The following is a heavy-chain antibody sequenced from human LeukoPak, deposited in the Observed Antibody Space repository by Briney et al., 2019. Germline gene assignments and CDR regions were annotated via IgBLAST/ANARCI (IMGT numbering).Heavy chain of an antibody. D-gene: IGHD3-3*01. CDR1: GYSISSGYY. J-gene: IGHJ4*02. Sequence: SETLSLTCTVSGYSISSGYYWGWIRQPPGKGLEWIGSIYYSGTTYYNPSLKSRVTISVDTSKIQFSLKLSSVAATDTAVYFCARLRFDFWSGYTHPYFDYWGQGTLVTVSS. V-gene: IGHV4-38-2*02. CDR2: IYYSGTT. CDR3: ARLRFDFWSGYTHPYFDY.